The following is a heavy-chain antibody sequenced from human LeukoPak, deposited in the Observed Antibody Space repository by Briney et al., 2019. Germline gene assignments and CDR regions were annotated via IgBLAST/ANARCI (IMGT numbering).Heavy chain of an antibody. V-gene: IGHV3-21*01. Sequence: GGSLRLSCAASGFTFSSYEMNWVRQAPGKGLEWVSSISSSSSYIYYADSVKGRFTISRDNAKNSLYLQMNSLRAEDTAVYYCARTDYYDSSGYYVGAFDIWGQGTMVTVSS. J-gene: IGHJ3*02. CDR3: ARTDYYDSSGYYVGAFDI. D-gene: IGHD3-22*01. CDR2: ISSSSSYI. CDR1: GFTFSSYE.